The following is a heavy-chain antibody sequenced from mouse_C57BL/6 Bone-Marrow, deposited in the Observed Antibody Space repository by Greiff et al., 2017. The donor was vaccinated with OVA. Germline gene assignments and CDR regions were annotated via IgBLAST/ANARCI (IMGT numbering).Heavy chain of an antibody. V-gene: IGHV5-6*01. CDR2: ISSGGSYT. J-gene: IGHJ3*01. CDR3: ARQDGAY. D-gene: IGHD2-3*01. CDR1: GFTFSSYG. Sequence: EVQLVESGGDLVKPGGSLKLSCAASGFTFSSYGMSWVRQTPDKRLEWVATISSGGSYTYYPDSVKGRFTISRDNAKNTLYLQMSSLKSEDTAMYYCARQDGAYWGQGTLVTVSA.